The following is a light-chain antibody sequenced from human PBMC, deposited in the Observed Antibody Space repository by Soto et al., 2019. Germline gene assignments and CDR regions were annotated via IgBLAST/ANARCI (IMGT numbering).Light chain of an antibody. J-gene: IGKJ4*01. CDR2: AAS. CDR1: QGISSY. V-gene: IGKV1-9*01. Sequence: DIQLTQSPSFLSASVGDRVTISCRASQGISSYLAWDQHKPGNAPNLLISAASTLQSGVPSRFSGSGSGTEFTLTISSLQPEDFATYYCQQLNSYPLSFGGGTKVEIE. CDR3: QQLNSYPLS.